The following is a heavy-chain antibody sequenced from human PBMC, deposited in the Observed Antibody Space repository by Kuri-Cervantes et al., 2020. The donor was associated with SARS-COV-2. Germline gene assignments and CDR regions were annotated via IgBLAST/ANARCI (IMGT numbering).Heavy chain of an antibody. Sequence: ASVKVSCKASGYTFTSYDINWVRQATGQGLEWMGWMNPNSGNTGYAQKFQGRVTMTTDTSTSTAYMELRSLRSDDTAVYYCARGGSSLYLWFGEFGYWGQGTLVTVSS. D-gene: IGHD3-10*01. CDR3: ARGGSSLYLWFGEFGY. CDR2: MNPNSGNT. CDR1: GYTFTSYD. V-gene: IGHV1-8*01. J-gene: IGHJ4*02.